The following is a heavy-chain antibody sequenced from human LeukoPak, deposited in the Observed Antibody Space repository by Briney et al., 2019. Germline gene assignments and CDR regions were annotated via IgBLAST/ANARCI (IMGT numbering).Heavy chain of an antibody. J-gene: IGHJ4*02. Sequence: PSETLSLTCSVSGGLISTSTTYYWAWIRQPPGKGLEWIGSIYFNGITYYNASLESRVTVSVDTYNDHFSLRLTSRSSADTALYYCARQPVVNRGAVASNFDYWGQGTLVTVSS. CDR1: GGLISTSTTYY. V-gene: IGHV4-39*01. D-gene: IGHD6-19*01. CDR3: ARQPVVNRGAVASNFDY. CDR2: IYFNGIT.